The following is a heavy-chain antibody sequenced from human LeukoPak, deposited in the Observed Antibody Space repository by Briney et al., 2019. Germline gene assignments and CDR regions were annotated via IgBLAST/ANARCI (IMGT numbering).Heavy chain of an antibody. D-gene: IGHD2-8*01. CDR2: LSGSGSSV. Sequence: GGSLRLSCVVSGFTFSNNGMSWVRQAPGKGLEWVSGLSGSGSSVYYADSVRGRLTISRDNSRNTLYLQLDGLRADDTAVYYCAKGLNWFDPWGQGTLVTVSS. CDR1: GFTFSNNG. J-gene: IGHJ5*02. CDR3: AKGLNWFDP. V-gene: IGHV3-23*01.